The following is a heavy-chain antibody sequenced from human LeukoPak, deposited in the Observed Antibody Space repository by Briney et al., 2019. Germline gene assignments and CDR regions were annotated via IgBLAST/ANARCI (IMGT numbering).Heavy chain of an antibody. CDR3: AKGGFWTTHNAFDV. D-gene: IGHD3/OR15-3a*01. Sequence: GGSLRLSCAASGFPFSGYTMTWLRQGPGKGLEGVSSLTGAGETTYYTDSVKGRFTISRDNSKQTVDLQISSLRVEDTAVYFCAKGGFWTTHNAFDVWGQGTKVPVS. CDR1: GFPFSGYT. V-gene: IGHV3-23*01. CDR2: LTGAGETT. J-gene: IGHJ3*01.